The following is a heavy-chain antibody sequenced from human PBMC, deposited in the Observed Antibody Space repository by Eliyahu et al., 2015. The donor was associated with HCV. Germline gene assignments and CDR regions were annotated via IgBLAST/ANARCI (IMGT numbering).Heavy chain of an antibody. Sequence: EAQLVESGGGLVKPGGSLRLSCAASGFIFNTYTMNWVRQAPGKGLEXVSMISSSSSYAYYADSVKGRFTVSRDNAKNSLYLQMNSLRAEDTAVYYCARDPAFPEGDAFDIWGQGTMVTVSS. CDR2: ISSSSSYA. J-gene: IGHJ3*02. CDR1: GFIFNTYT. V-gene: IGHV3-21*01. CDR3: ARDPAFPEGDAFDI.